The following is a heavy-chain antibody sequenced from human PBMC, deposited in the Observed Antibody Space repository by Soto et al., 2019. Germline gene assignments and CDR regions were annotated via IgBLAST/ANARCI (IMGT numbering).Heavy chain of an antibody. CDR3: ARGIATGQLDT. CDR1: GYTFTRYT. J-gene: IGHJ5*02. V-gene: IGHV1-3*01. D-gene: IGHD2-15*01. CDR2: INPDNGNT. Sequence: ASLNGSCKASGYTFTRYTMNWVRQAPGQRLEWMGWINPDNGNTKSSQKFQDRVIITRDTSASTAYMDLSSLRSEDTAVYYCARGIATGQLDTWGQGTLVTVSS.